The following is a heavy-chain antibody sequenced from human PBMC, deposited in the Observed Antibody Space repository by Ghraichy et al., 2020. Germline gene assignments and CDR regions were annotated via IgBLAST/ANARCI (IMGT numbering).Heavy chain of an antibody. CDR2: IYYSGST. D-gene: IGHD2-15*01. V-gene: IGHV4-59*01. CDR3: ARDPLLGYCSGGSCYEGAFDI. J-gene: IGHJ3*02. Sequence: SETLSLTCTVYGGSISSYYWSWIRQPPGKGLEWIGYIYYSGSTNYNPSLKSRVTISVDTSKNQFSLKLSSVTAADTAVYYCARDPLLGYCSGGSCYEGAFDIWGPGTMVTVSS. CDR1: GGSISSYY.